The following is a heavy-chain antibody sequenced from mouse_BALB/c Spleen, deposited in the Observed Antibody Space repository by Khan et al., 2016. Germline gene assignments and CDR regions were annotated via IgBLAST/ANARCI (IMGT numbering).Heavy chain of an antibody. CDR3: TREGYYPY. V-gene: IGHV14-3*02. CDR2: IDPANVTT. J-gene: IGHJ2*01. CDR1: GFNIKDTY. Sequence: VQLQQSGAELVKPGASVKLSCTASGFNIKDTYMHWVKQRPEKGLEWIGRIDPANVTTKYDPKFQGKATIKADTSSNTAYMQISSLTSEDTAVYYCTREGYYPYWGQGTTLTVSS. D-gene: IGHD2-3*01.